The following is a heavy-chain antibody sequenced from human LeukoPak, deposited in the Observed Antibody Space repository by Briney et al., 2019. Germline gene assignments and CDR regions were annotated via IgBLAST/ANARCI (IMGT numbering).Heavy chain of an antibody. CDR1: GYTFTSYG. V-gene: IGHV1-18*01. CDR2: ISAYNGNT. J-gene: IGHJ5*02. D-gene: IGHD5-24*01. Sequence: GASVKVSCKASGYTFTSYGISWVRQAPGQGLEWMGWISAYNGNTNYAQKLQGRVTMTTDTSTSTAYMELRSLGSDDTAVYYCARVTEMATRGDWFDPWGQGTLVTVSS. CDR3: ARVTEMATRGDWFDP.